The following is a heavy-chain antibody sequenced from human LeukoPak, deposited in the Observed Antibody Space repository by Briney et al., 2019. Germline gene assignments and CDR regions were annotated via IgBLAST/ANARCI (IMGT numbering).Heavy chain of an antibody. J-gene: IGHJ4*02. CDR3: ARDNLVQLGYYFQF. D-gene: IGHD6-6*01. V-gene: IGHV3-53*05. CDR1: GFTVSGNY. CDR2: IYAGGTT. Sequence: GGSLRLSCAAPGFTVSGNYMTWVRQAPGRGLEWVSLIYAGGTTYYPDSVKGRFTISRDNSKNALYLQVDSLRPEDTAVYYCARDNLVQLGYYFQFWGQGTLVIASS.